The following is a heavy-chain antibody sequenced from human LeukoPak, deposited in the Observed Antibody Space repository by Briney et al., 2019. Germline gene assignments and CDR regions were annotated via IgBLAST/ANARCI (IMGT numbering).Heavy chain of an antibody. J-gene: IGHJ4*02. CDR3: ARSYYDILTGYSRRELDY. V-gene: IGHV3-30*14. CDR2: ISYDGSNK. CDR1: GFTFSSYA. Sequence: PGGSLRLSCAASGFTFSSYAMHWVRQAPGKGLEWVAVISYDGSNKYYADSVKGRFTISRDDSKNTVFLQMNRLRVEDTAMYYCARSYYDILTGYSRRELDYWGQGTLVTVSS. D-gene: IGHD3-9*01.